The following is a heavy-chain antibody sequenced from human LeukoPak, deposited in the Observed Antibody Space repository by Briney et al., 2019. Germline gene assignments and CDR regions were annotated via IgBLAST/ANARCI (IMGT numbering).Heavy chain of an antibody. Sequence: SQTLSLTCTVSGGSISSGDYYWSWIRQPPGKGLEWIGYIYYSGSTYYNPSLKSRVTISVDTSKNQFSLKLTSVTAADTAVYYCAREERYSGYDRTFDYWGQGTLVTVSS. CDR3: AREERYSGYDRTFDY. V-gene: IGHV4-30-4*01. D-gene: IGHD5-12*01. J-gene: IGHJ4*02. CDR1: GGSISSGDYY. CDR2: IYYSGST.